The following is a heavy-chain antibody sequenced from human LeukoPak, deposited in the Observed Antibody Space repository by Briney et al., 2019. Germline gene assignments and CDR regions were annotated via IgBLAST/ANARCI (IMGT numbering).Heavy chain of an antibody. D-gene: IGHD4-17*01. CDR1: GFTFSSYG. Sequence: GGSLRLSCAASGFTFSSYGMSWVRQAPGKGLEWVSAISGSGGSTYYADSVKGRFTISRDNSKNTLYLQMNSLRAEDTAVYYCAKYGDYDLSSWYMDVWGKGTTVTISS. J-gene: IGHJ6*03. V-gene: IGHV3-23*01. CDR2: ISGSGGST. CDR3: AKYGDYDLSSWYMDV.